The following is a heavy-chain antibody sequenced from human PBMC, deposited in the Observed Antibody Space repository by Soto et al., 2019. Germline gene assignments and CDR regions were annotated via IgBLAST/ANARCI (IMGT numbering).Heavy chain of an antibody. V-gene: IGHV4-39*01. Sequence: QLQLQESGPGLVKPSETLSLTCTVSGGSISSSSYYWGWIRQPPGKGLEWIGSIYYSGSTYYNPSLKRRVTISVDTSKNQFSLKLSSVTAADTAVYYCARHGSYRCGGDCYSPIYYFDYWGQGTLVTVSS. CDR2: IYYSGST. D-gene: IGHD2-21*02. J-gene: IGHJ4*02. CDR1: GGSISSSSYY. CDR3: ARHGSYRCGGDCYSPIYYFDY.